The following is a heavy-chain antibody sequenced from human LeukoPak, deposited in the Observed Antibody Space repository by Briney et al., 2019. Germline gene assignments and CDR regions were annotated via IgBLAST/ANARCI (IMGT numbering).Heavy chain of an antibody. CDR1: GGSISSYY. CDR2: IYYSGST. CDR3: ARLEAVAGTLDY. J-gene: IGHJ4*02. D-gene: IGHD6-19*01. V-gene: IGHV4-59*08. Sequence: SETLSLTCTVSGGSISSYYWSWIRQPPGKGREWIGYIYYSGSTNYNPSLKSRVTISVDTSKNQFSLKLSSVTAADTAVYYCARLEAVAGTLDYWGQGTLVTVSS.